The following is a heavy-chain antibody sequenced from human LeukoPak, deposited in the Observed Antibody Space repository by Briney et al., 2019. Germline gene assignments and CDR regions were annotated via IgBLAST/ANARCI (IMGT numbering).Heavy chain of an antibody. Sequence: GGSLRLSCAASGFSFNTYDIHWVRQAPGKGLEWVAAILSDGGGDRYADSVRGRFTISRDNSKNTLYLQMNGLRVEDTAVYYCAKTVGANKNYFDYWGQGTLVTVSS. J-gene: IGHJ4*02. CDR3: AKTVGANKNYFDY. V-gene: IGHV3-30*18. CDR2: ILSDGGGD. D-gene: IGHD1-26*01. CDR1: GFSFNTYD.